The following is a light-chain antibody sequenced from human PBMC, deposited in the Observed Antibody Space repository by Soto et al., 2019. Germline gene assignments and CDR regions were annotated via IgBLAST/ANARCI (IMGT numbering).Light chain of an antibody. CDR3: QQSDNLPLT. CDR1: QGIAKY. Sequence: DTQMTQSPSSLSASVGDRVTITCQASQGIAKYLHWYQQKPGKAPKLLIYHASNLQTGVPSRFSGSGSGTDFTLTISSLQPEDIATYFCQQSDNLPLTFGGGTKVDIK. J-gene: IGKJ4*01. V-gene: IGKV1-33*01. CDR2: HAS.